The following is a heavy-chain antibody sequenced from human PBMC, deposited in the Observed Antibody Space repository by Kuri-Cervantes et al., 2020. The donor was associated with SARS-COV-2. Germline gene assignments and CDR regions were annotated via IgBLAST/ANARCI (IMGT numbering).Heavy chain of an antibody. CDR2: IYTSGST. CDR3: AREGALRFLERGYGMDV. CDR1: GGSISSGSYY. Sequence: SETLSLTCTVSGGSISSGSYYWSWIRQPAGKGLEWIGRIYTSGSTNYNPSLKSRVTISVDTSKNQFSLKLSSVTAADTAVYYCAREGALRFLERGYGMDVWGQGTTVTVSS. J-gene: IGHJ6*02. D-gene: IGHD3-3*01. V-gene: IGHV4-61*02.